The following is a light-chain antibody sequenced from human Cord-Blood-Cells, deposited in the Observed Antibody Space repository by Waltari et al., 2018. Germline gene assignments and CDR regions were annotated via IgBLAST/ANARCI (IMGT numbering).Light chain of an antibody. J-gene: IGKJ1*01. V-gene: IGKV2-28*01. CDR1: QSVLHSNGYNY. CDR2: LGS. CDR3: MQALQTPRT. Sequence: IVRTQSPLSLPVTPGEPASISCRSSQSVLHSNGYNYLDWYLQKPGQSPQLLIYLGSNRASGVPDRFSGSGSGTDFTLKISRVEAEDVGVYYCMQALQTPRTFGQGTKVEIK.